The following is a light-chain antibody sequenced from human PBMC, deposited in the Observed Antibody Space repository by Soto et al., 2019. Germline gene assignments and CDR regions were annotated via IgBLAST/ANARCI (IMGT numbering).Light chain of an antibody. CDR2: GAS. V-gene: IGKV3-20*01. Sequence: NLFTQSRATLSLSPVERATLSCMGSQSVSSYVAWYQQKPGQAPRLLIYGASGRATGIPDRFSGSGSGTDFTLTISRLEPEDFAVYYCQQYTSSLITFGQGTRLEIK. CDR1: QSVSSY. CDR3: QQYTSSLIT. J-gene: IGKJ5*01.